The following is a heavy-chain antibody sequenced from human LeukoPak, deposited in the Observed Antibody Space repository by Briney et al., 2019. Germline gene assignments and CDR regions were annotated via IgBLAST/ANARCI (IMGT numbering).Heavy chain of an antibody. Sequence: PGGSLRLSCAASGFTFDDYAMHWVRQAPGKGLEWVSLISGDGGSTYYADSVKGRFTISRDNSKNSLYLQMNSLRTEDTALYYCAKDHLIVVVTAGIDYWGQGTLVTVSS. CDR1: GFTFDDYA. D-gene: IGHD2-21*02. V-gene: IGHV3-43*02. J-gene: IGHJ4*02. CDR2: ISGDGGST. CDR3: AKDHLIVVVTAGIDY.